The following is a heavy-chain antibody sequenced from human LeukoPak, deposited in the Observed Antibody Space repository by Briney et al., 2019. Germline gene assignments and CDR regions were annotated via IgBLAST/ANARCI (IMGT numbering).Heavy chain of an antibody. J-gene: IGHJ4*02. CDR2: IKQDGSEK. D-gene: IGHD4-11*01. CDR3: ARDDHYSSWN. CDR1: GFTFSRYW. V-gene: IGHV3-7*05. Sequence: TGGSLRLSCAGSGFTFSRYWMSWVRQAPGKGLEWVANIKQDGSEKYYVDSVKGRSTISKDNAKNSLYLQMNSLRAEDTAMYYCARDDHYSSWNWGQGTLVTVSS.